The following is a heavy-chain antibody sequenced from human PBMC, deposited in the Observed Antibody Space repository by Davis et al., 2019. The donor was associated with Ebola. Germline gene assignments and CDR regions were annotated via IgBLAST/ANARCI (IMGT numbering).Heavy chain of an antibody. CDR3: AIPDCSGANCYSVYIKN. CDR2: ISGGGRTI. J-gene: IGHJ4*02. CDR1: GFTFSDYY. D-gene: IGHD2-15*01. V-gene: IGHV3-11*01. Sequence: GESLKISCTASGFTFSDYYMSWIRQAPGKGLEWVSYISGGGRTIYYADSVKGRFTMSRDNAKNSLYLQMNSLRAEDMAVYYCAIPDCSGANCYSVYIKNWGQGTLVIVSS.